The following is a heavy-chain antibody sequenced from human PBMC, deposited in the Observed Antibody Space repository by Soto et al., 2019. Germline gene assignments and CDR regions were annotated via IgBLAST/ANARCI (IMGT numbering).Heavy chain of an antibody. J-gene: IGHJ4*02. Sequence: GGSLRLSCAASGFTFSSHDMSWVRQAPGKGLQWVSSIGGSGGGTYYADSVKGRFTISRDNSKNTLYLQMNSLRADDTALYYCATRALVGGIYYFDYWGQGALVTVSS. D-gene: IGHD3-9*01. V-gene: IGHV3-23*01. CDR1: GFTFSSHD. CDR2: IGGSGGGT. CDR3: ATRALVGGIYYFDY.